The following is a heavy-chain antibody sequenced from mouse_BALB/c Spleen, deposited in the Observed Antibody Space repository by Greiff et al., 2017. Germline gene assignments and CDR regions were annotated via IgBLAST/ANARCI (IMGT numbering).Heavy chain of an antibody. V-gene: IGHV1-67*01. Sequence: QVQLQQSGPELVRPGVSVKISCKGSSYTFTDYAMHWVKQSHAKSLEWIGVISTYYGNTNYNQKFKGKATMTVDKSSSTAYMELARLTSEDSAVYYCARDYDYDYYYAMDYWGQGTSVTVSS. CDR3: ARDYDYDYYYAMDY. J-gene: IGHJ4*01. CDR2: ISTYYGNT. D-gene: IGHD2-4*01. CDR1: SYTFTDYA.